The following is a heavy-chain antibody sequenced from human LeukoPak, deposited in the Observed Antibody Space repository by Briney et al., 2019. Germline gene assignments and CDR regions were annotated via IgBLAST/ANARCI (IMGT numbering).Heavy chain of an antibody. D-gene: IGHD2-21*01. CDR3: ARTYCGTNACPFDH. V-gene: IGHV4-59*08. CDR1: GGSISTYY. J-gene: IGHJ4*02. Sequence: SETLSLTCTVSGGSISTYYWSWIRQPPGKRLECLGFIFHTGTTNYNPSLKSRVTISVDTSKNQFSLKLSSVTAADTAIYYCARTYCGTNACPFDHWGQGNLVTVSS. CDR2: IFHTGTT.